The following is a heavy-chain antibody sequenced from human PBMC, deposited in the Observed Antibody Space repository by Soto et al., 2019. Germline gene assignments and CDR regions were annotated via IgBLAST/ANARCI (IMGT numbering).Heavy chain of an antibody. CDR1: GYTFTSYG. J-gene: IGHJ6*02. D-gene: IGHD3-22*01. V-gene: IGHV1-3*01. CDR2: INAGNGNT. CDR3: ARDPNVGSAYYHPYDDGTDV. Sequence: ASVKVSCKASGYTFTSYGIHWVRQAPGQRLEWTGGINAGNGNTKYSEKFQGRVTITRDTSASTAYLELSSLRSEDTAVYYCARDPNVGSAYYHPYDDGTDVWCQGTRVTFSS.